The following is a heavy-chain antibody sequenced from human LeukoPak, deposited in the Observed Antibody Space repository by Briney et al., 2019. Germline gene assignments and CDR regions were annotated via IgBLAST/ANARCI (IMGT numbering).Heavy chain of an antibody. J-gene: IGHJ6*02. CDR3: ARPLTRELRHYYYYGMDV. CDR1: GGTFSSYA. CDR2: IIPIFGTA. V-gene: IGHV1-69*13. D-gene: IGHD1-26*01. Sequence: SVTVSCKASGGTFSSYAISWVRQAPGQGLEWMGGIIPIFGTANYAQKFQGRVTITADESTSTAYMELSSLRSEDTAVYYCARPLTRELRHYYYYGMDVWGQGTTVTVSS.